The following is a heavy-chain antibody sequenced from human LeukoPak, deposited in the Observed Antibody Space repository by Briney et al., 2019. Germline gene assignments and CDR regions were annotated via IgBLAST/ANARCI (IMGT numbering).Heavy chain of an antibody. D-gene: IGHD5-18*01. CDR3: ARARAMKYYYYGMDV. J-gene: IGHJ6*02. CDR2: INPNSGGT. Sequence: ASVKVSCKASGYTFTSYEINWVRQATGQGLEWMGWINPNSGGTNYAQKFQGRVTMTRDTSISTAYMELSGLRSDDTAVYYCARARAMKYYYYGMDVWGQGTTVTVSS. CDR1: GYTFTSYE. V-gene: IGHV1-2*02.